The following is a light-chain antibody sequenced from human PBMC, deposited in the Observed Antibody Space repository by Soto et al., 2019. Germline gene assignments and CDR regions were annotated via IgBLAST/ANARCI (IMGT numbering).Light chain of an antibody. J-gene: IGLJ2*01. V-gene: IGLV2-14*03. CDR3: TSWTTSTTMI. Sequence: QSVLTQPASLSVSPGQSITISCTGTSSDIGAYNFVSWYQQHPGKAPKLMLYDVNIRPSGVSNRFSGSKSGNTASLTISWLQAEDEADYYCTSWTTSTTMIFGGGTKVTVL. CDR2: DVN. CDR1: SSDIGAYNF.